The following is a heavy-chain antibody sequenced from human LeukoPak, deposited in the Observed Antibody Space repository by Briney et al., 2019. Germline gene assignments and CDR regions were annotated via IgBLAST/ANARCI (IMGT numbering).Heavy chain of an antibody. J-gene: IGHJ3*02. CDR2: IYYSGST. V-gene: IGHV4-39*07. Sequence: PSETLSLTCTVSGGSISSSSYYWGWIRQPPGKGLEWIGSIYYSGSTYYNPSLKSRVTISVDTSKNQFSLKLSPVTAADTAVYYCAREGGAGYYDSSGHDAFDIWGQGTMVTVSS. CDR3: AREGGAGYYDSSGHDAFDI. D-gene: IGHD3-22*01. CDR1: GGSISSSSYY.